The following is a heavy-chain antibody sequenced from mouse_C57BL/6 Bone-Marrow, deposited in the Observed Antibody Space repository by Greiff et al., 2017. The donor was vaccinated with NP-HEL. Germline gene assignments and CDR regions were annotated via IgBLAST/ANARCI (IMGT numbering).Heavy chain of an antibody. Sequence: QVQLKESGAELVRPGTSVKMSCKASGYTFTNYWIGWAKQRPGHGLEWIGDIYPGGGYTNYNEKFKGKATLTADKSSSTAYMQFSSLTSEDSAIYYCARRELGWFAYWGQGTLVTVSA. D-gene: IGHD4-1*01. CDR1: GYTFTNYW. V-gene: IGHV1-63*01. J-gene: IGHJ3*01. CDR3: ARRELGWFAY. CDR2: IYPGGGYT.